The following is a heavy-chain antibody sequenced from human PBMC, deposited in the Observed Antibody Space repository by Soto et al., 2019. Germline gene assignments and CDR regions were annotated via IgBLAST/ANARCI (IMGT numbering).Heavy chain of an antibody. CDR2: MYYTGTT. CDR3: AIVRPSNNWHSFDV. Sequence: QLRLQESGPGLVRPSEPLSLTCTVSGGSISSGTSYWGWIRQSPGKGLEWIGSMYYTGTTDYNSSLKSRATISVDMSKNQFSLKLSSVTAADTAVYFCAIVRPSNNWHSFDVWGQGSLVTVS. V-gene: IGHV4-39*01. CDR1: GGSISSGTSY. J-gene: IGHJ3*01. D-gene: IGHD1-1*01.